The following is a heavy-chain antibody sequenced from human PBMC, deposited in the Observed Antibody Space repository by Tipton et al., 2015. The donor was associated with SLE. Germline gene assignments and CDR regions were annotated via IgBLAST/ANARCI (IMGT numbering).Heavy chain of an antibody. J-gene: IGHJ4*02. V-gene: IGHV4-61*02. CDR3: ARFRREHQLVRLAWL. D-gene: IGHD1-1*01. Sequence: LRLSCTVAGDSITSDNHFWSWIRQPAGKGLEWIGRIYVSGGTNYNPSLQSRSSISIDTSKSQFSLRLSSVTAADTAMYYCARFRREHQLVRLAWLWGQGTLVTVSS. CDR2: IYVSGGT. CDR1: GDSITSDNHF.